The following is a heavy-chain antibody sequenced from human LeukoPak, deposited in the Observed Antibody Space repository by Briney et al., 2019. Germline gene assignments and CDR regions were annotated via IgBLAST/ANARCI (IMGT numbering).Heavy chain of an antibody. D-gene: IGHD3-3*01. CDR2: IYYSGST. V-gene: IGHV4-30-4*08. CDR1: GGSISSGDYY. J-gene: IGHJ4*02. CDR3: ARESRFLEWSADY. Sequence: PSETLSLTCTVSGGSISSGDYYWSWIHQPPGKGLEWIGYIYYSGSTYYNPSLKSRVTISVDTSKNQFSLKLSSVTAADTAVYYCARESRFLEWSADYWGQGTLVTVSS.